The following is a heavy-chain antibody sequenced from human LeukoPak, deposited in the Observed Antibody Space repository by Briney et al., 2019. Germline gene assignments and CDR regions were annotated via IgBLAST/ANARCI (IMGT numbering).Heavy chain of an antibody. D-gene: IGHD2-2*01. CDR2: IYYSGST. Sequence: SETLSLTCTVPGDSISSSSYYWDWIRQPPGKGLQWIGSIYYSGSTYYNPSLKSRVTISIDTSKDQFSLKLSSVTAADTAVYYCALGNCPTTSCYPGVAFDIWGQGTMVTVSS. V-gene: IGHV4-39*07. J-gene: IGHJ3*02. CDR3: ALGNCPTTSCYPGVAFDI. CDR1: GDSISSSSYY.